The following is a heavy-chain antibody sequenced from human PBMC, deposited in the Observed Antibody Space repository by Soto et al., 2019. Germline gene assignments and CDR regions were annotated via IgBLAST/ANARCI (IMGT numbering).Heavy chain of an antibody. Sequence: QVQLVESGGGVVQPGRSLRLSCAASGFTFSSYAMHWVRQAPSKGLEWVAVISYDGSNKYYADSVKGRFTISRDNSKNTLYLQMNSLRAEDTAVYYCARDGDTAMVKLYYYGMDVWGQGTTVTVSS. CDR2: ISYDGSNK. V-gene: IGHV3-30-3*01. CDR1: GFTFSSYA. J-gene: IGHJ6*02. CDR3: ARDGDTAMVKLYYYGMDV. D-gene: IGHD5-18*01.